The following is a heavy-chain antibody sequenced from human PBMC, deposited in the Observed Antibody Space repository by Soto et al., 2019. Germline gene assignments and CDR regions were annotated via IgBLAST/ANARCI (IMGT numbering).Heavy chain of an antibody. CDR2: INPSGGYT. Sequence: EVQLLESGGGLVQTGGYLRLSCAASGVDFSTYTMSLLRQAPGKGPEWVSAINPSGGYTYADSVEGRFTISRDKSKNTLYLQMNSLRVEDTAIYYCAKAQDFTVTYSCLDYWGQGTLLTVSS. J-gene: IGHJ4*02. V-gene: IGHV3-23*01. CDR3: AKAQDFTVTYSCLDY. CDR1: GVDFSTYT. D-gene: IGHD2-15*01.